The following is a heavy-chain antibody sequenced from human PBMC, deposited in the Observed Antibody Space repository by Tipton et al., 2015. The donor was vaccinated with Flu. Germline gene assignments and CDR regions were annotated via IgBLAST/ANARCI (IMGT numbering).Heavy chain of an antibody. V-gene: IGHV4-31*02. CDR3: ARAGESGSGIFYFYGMDV. CDR2: IFSSGST. Sequence: LRLSCAASGFTFSSYAMSWVRQAPGKGLEWNGYIFSSGSTFYNPSLKGRVTISVDTSKNLFSLKVISVSAADTAVYYCARAGESGSGIFYFYGMDVWGQGTAVTLSS. D-gene: IGHD3-10*01. J-gene: IGHJ6*02. CDR1: GFTFSSYA.